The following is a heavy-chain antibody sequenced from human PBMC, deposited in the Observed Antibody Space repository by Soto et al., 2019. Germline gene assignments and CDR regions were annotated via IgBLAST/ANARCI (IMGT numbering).Heavy chain of an antibody. D-gene: IGHD6-19*01. V-gene: IGHV2-5*02. CDR3: AHRFSGWQYAFDY. J-gene: IGHJ4*02. Sequence: QITLKESGPTLVKPTQTLTLTCTFSGFSLSARGVGVGWIRQPPGKALEWLALIYWDGDKWYSPSLRSRLTITEDTSKNQVVLTMTIMAPVDTATYYCAHRFSGWQYAFDYWGQGTLVTGSS. CDR2: IYWDGDK. CDR1: GFSLSARGVG.